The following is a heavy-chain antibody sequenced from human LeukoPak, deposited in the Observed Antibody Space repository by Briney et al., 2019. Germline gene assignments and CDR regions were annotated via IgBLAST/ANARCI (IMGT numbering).Heavy chain of an antibody. J-gene: IGHJ5*02. Sequence: ASVKVSLKASGYTFTGYYMHWVRQAPGQGLEWMGWINPNSGGTNYAQKFQGRVTMTRDTSITTAYMELSRLRSDDTAVYYCARVVAGNWFDPWGQGTLVTVSS. CDR2: INPNSGGT. CDR1: GYTFTGYY. V-gene: IGHV1-2*02. D-gene: IGHD6-19*01. CDR3: ARVVAGNWFDP.